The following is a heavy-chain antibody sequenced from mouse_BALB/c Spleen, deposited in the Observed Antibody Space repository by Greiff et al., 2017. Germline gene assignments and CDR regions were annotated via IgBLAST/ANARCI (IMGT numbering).Heavy chain of an antibody. CDR1: GFDFSRYW. D-gene: IGHD1-1*01. Sequence: EVQGVESGGGLVQPGGSLKLSCAASGFDFSRYWMSWVRQAPGKGLEWIGEINPDSSTINYTPSLKDKFIISRDNAKNTLYLQMSKVRSEDTALYYCARREYYGYWYIDVWGAGTTVTVSS. V-gene: IGHV4-1*02. CDR2: INPDSSTI. J-gene: IGHJ1*01. CDR3: ARREYYGYWYIDV.